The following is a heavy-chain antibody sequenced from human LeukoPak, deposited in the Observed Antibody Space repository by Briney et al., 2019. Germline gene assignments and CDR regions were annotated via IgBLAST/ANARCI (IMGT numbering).Heavy chain of an antibody. D-gene: IGHD2-15*01. CDR2: IYPGDSDT. J-gene: IGHJ3*02. CDR1: GYSFTSYW. CDR3: ARRGYCSGGSCFSHAFDI. V-gene: IGHV5-51*01. Sequence: GESLKISCKGSGYSFTSYWIGWVRQMPGKGLEWTGIIYPGDSDTRYSPSFQGQVTISADKSISTAYVQWSSLKASDTAMYYCARRGYCSGGSCFSHAFDIWGQGTMVTVSS.